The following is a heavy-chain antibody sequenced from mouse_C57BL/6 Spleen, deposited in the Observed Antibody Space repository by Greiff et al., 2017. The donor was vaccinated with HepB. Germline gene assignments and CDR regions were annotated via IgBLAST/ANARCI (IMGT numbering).Heavy chain of an antibody. CDR1: GYNIKDTY. J-gene: IGHJ2*01. V-gene: IGHV14-3*02. CDR2: TDPANGNT. CDR3: QISIIIA. Sequence: EVQLQQSGAELVKPAASLKLSCTASGYNIKDTYIHWVKQRPEKGLERIRRTDPANGNTKYDPKFQGKATITADTSSNTAYLQLSSLTAADTAVYYCQISIIIAWGQGTTLTVSS. D-gene: IGHD5-1-1*01.